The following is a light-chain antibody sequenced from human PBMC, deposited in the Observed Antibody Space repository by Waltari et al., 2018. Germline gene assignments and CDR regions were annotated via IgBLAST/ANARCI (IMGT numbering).Light chain of an antibody. CDR3: QQYYTSPIT. J-gene: IGKJ5*01. V-gene: IGKV4-1*01. CDR2: WAS. CDR1: QSVLSSSNTKNY. Sequence: DIVMTQSPESLAVSLGEGATINCKSSQSVLSSSNTKNYLAWFQQKPGQPPKMLISWASTRESGVPDRFSGSGSGTECTLTITSLQAEDVAVYYCQQYYTSPITFGQGTRLTIK.